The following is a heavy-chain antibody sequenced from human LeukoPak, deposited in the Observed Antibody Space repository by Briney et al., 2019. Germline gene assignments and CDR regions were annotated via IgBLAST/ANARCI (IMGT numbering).Heavy chain of an antibody. CDR1: GGSISSSSYY. CDR3: ARDRARCRY. J-gene: IGHJ4*02. V-gene: IGHV3-7*01. D-gene: IGHD2-15*01. Sequence: ETLSLTCTVSGGSISSSSYYWGWIRQPPGKGLEWVANIKQDGSEKYYVDSVKGRFTISRDNAKNSLYLQMNSLRAEDTAVYYCARDRARCRYWGQGTLVTVSS. CDR2: IKQDGSEK.